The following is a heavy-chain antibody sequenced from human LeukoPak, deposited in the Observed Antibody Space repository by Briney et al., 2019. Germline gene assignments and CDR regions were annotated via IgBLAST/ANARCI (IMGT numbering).Heavy chain of an antibody. V-gene: IGHV3-30-3*01. CDR2: ISYDGSNK. CDR1: GFTFSSYA. J-gene: IGHJ4*02. CDR3: ARDLGLTGYYATFDY. D-gene: IGHD3-9*01. Sequence: GRSLRLSCAASGFTFSSYAMHWVRQAPGKGLEWVAVISYDGSNKYYADPVKGRFTISRDNSKNTLYLQMNSLRAEDTAVYYCARDLGLTGYYATFDYWGQGTLVTVSS.